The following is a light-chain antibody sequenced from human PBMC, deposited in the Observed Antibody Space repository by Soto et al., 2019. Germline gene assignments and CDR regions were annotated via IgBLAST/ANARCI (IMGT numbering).Light chain of an antibody. CDR2: KND. CDR1: RSNIGSNY. J-gene: IGLJ2*01. CDR3: TTWDDTLRSVV. V-gene: IGLV1-47*01. Sequence: QSVLTQPPSASGTPGQRVTISCSGGRSNIGSNYVYWYQQFPGTAPKLLIFKNDQRPSGVPDRFSGSKSGTSASLAISGLRSEDEADFYCTTWDDTLRSVVFCGGTKLTVL.